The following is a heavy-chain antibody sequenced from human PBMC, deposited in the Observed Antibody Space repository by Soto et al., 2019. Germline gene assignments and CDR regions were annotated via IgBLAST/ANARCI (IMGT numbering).Heavy chain of an antibody. J-gene: IGHJ5*02. V-gene: IGHV4-30-4*01. CDR3: AREAVDYDSSGYNHNWFDP. D-gene: IGHD3-22*01. Sequence: SETLSLTCTVSGGSISSGDYYWSWIRQPPGKGLEWIGYIYNSGSTYYNTSLKSRVTISVDTSKNQFSLKLSSVTASDTAVYYCAREAVDYDSSGYNHNWFDPWGQG. CDR2: IYNSGST. CDR1: GGSISSGDYY.